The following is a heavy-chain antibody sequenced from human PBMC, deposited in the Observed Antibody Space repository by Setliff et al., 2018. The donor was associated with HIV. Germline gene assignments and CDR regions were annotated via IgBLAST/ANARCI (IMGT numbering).Heavy chain of an antibody. J-gene: IGHJ4*02. Sequence: SVKVSCKASGYTFSSYGINWIRQAPGQGLEWVGSLIPVLGEPHYAPRFQGRVTITADDSTNTAYLELSNLRFDDTATYYCARGVLYGLSEYWGTGSLVTVSS. D-gene: IGHD3-10*01. CDR1: GYTFSSYG. V-gene: IGHV1-69*11. CDR2: LIPVLGEP. CDR3: ARGVLYGLSEY.